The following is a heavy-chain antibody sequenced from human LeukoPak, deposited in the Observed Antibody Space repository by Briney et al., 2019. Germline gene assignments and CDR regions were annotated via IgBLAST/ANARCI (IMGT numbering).Heavy chain of an antibody. Sequence: ASVKVSCKASGYTFTSYYMHWVRQAPGQGLEWMGIINPSGGGTSYAQKFQGRVTMTRDTSTSTVYMELSSLRSEDTAVYYCSVRDGYNRPFDYWGQGTLVTVSS. CDR3: SVRDGYNRPFDY. CDR1: GYTFTSYY. CDR2: INPSGGGT. J-gene: IGHJ4*02. V-gene: IGHV1-46*01. D-gene: IGHD5-24*01.